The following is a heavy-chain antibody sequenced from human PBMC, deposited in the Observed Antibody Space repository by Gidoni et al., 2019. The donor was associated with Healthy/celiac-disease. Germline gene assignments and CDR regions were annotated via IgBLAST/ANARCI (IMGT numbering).Heavy chain of an antibody. CDR3: AREEVQLAGMDV. V-gene: IGHV3-53*01. Sequence: EVQLVESGGGLIQPGGSLRLSCAASGFTVSSNYMSWVRQAPGKGLGWVSVIYSGGSTYYADSVKGRFTISRDNSKNTLYLQMNSLRAEDTAVYYCAREEVQLAGMDVWGQGTTVTVSS. J-gene: IGHJ6*02. CDR1: GFTVSSNY. D-gene: IGHD1-1*01. CDR2: IYSGGST.